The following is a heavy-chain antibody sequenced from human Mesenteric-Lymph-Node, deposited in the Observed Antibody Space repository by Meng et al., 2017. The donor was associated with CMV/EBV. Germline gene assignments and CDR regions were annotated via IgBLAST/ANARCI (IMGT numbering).Heavy chain of an antibody. V-gene: IGHV4-39*01. J-gene: IGHJ4*02. CDR3: ARHYYSGWFDADY. D-gene: IGHD5-12*01. Sequence: TVSGGSITTSNHHGGWIRQPPGKGVEWIGSVHQTGSTYYNPSLRGRVTISIDTSRKQFSLKINSATAADTAVYYCARHYYSGWFDADYWGQGVLVTVSS. CDR2: VHQTGST. CDR1: GGSITTSNHH.